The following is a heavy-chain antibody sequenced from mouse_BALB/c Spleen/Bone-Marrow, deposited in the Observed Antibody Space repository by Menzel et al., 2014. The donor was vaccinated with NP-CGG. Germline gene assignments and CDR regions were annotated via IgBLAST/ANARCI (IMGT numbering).Heavy chain of an antibody. V-gene: IGHV2-6-7*01. D-gene: IGHD2-4*01. Sequence: QVQLKGSGPGLVAPSQSLSITCTVSGFSLTGYGVSWVRQPPGKGLEWLGMIWGDGSTDYNSALKSRLSISKDNSKSQVFLKVNSLQTEDTARYYCARDSFLITRALDYWGQGTSVTVSS. CDR2: IWGDGST. CDR1: GFSLTGYG. CDR3: ARDSFLITRALDY. J-gene: IGHJ4*01.